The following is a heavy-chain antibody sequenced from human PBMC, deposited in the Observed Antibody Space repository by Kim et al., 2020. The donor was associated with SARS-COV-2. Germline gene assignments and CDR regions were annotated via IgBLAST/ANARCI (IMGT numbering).Heavy chain of an antibody. CDR3: ASTVTTIFDY. D-gene: IGHD4-17*01. J-gene: IGHJ4*02. CDR2: NK. Sequence: NKYYADSVKGRFTISRDNSKNTLYLQMNSLRAEDTAVYYCASTVTTIFDYWGQGTLVTVSS. V-gene: IGHV3-33*01.